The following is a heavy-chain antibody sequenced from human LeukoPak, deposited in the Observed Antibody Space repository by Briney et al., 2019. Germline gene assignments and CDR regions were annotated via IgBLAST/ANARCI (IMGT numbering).Heavy chain of an antibody. CDR1: GFTFSSYW. V-gene: IGHV3-74*01. Sequence: GGSLRLSCAASGFTFSSYWMHWVRQAPGKRLVWVSRISSDGTSTSYADSVKGRFTISRDNAKNTLYLQMNSLRAEDTAVYHCTRVHYGDYVDYWGQGTLVTVSS. CDR3: TRVHYGDYVDY. CDR2: ISSDGTST. D-gene: IGHD4-17*01. J-gene: IGHJ4*02.